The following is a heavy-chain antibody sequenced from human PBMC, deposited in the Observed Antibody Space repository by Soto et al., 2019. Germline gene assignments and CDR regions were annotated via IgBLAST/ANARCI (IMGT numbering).Heavy chain of an antibody. V-gene: IGHV3-30-3*01. D-gene: IGHD3-10*01. J-gene: IGHJ6*02. CDR3: ASDAAHYGSSGGMDV. CDR1: GFTFSSYA. CDR2: ISYDGSNK. Sequence: QVQLVESGGGVVQPGMSLRLSCAASGFTFSSYAMHWVRQAPGKGLEWVAVISYDGSNKYYADSVKGRFTISRDNSKNTLYLQMNSLRAEDTAVYYCASDAAHYGSSGGMDVWGQGPKVTVSS.